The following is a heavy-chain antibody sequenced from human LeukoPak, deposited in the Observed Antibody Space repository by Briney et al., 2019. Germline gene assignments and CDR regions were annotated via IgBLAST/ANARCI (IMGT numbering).Heavy chain of an antibody. CDR1: GGSISSGDYY. CDR2: ISYSGET. Sequence: PSETLSLTCTVSGGSISSGDYYWSWIRQPPGKGLEWIGYISYSGETNYNPSLKSRVTISIDTSRNQFSLKLSSVTAADTAVYYCTRDRWVDFWGQGTLVTVSS. J-gene: IGHJ4*02. CDR3: TRDRWVDF. V-gene: IGHV4-61*08. D-gene: IGHD1-26*01.